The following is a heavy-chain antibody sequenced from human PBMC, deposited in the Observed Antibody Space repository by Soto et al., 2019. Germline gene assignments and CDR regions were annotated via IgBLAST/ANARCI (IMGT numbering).Heavy chain of an antibody. CDR1: GFTFSSYS. Sequence: PGGSLRLSCAASGFTFSSYSMNWVGQAPGKGLEWVSYISSSSSTICYADSVKGRFTISRDNAKNSLYLQMNSLRDEDTAVYYCARDSGITMVRGVIITGGYYYYGMDVWGQGTTVTVSS. CDR2: ISSSSSTI. D-gene: IGHD3-10*01. J-gene: IGHJ6*02. V-gene: IGHV3-48*02. CDR3: ARDSGITMVRGVIITGGYYYYGMDV.